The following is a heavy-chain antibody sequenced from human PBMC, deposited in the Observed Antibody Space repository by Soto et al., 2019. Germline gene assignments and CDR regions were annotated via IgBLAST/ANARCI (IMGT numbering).Heavy chain of an antibody. D-gene: IGHD1-26*01. CDR3: AKGEDPNYYSAIDV. J-gene: IGHJ6*02. Sequence: GGSLRLSCVASGFTFSNYDMYWVRQAPGKGLQWVALISNDGSNKYYSDSVQGRFTISRDISKNTLYVQMNSLRVEDTVVYYCAKGEDPNYYSAIDVWGLGTTVTVSS. V-gene: IGHV3-30*18. CDR2: ISNDGSNK. CDR1: GFTFSNYD.